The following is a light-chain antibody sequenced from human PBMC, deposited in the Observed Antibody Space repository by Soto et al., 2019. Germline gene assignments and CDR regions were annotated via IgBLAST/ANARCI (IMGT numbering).Light chain of an antibody. CDR1: QSVFSNY. CDR2: GAS. V-gene: IGKV3-20*01. J-gene: IGKJ4*01. CDR3: QRYGDSPPIT. Sequence: EIVLTQSPGTLSLSPGERATLSCRASQSVFSNYLAWYQQKPGQAPRLLIYGASTRATGIPDRFSGSGSGTDFTLTISRLEPEDFAVYYCQRYGDSPPITFGGGTKVEIK.